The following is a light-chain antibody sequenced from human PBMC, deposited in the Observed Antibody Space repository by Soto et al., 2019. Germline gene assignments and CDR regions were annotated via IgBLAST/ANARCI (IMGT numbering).Light chain of an antibody. J-gene: IGKJ1*01. CDR3: QQDGSSRWT. Sequence: EIVLTQSPATLSFYPGERATLSCRASQSVSSTYLAWYQQKPGQAPRLLIYGASSRATGIPDRFSGSGSGTDFTLTISRLEPEDFAVYYCQQDGSSRWTFGQGTKVDI. CDR2: GAS. CDR1: QSVSSTY. V-gene: IGKV3-20*01.